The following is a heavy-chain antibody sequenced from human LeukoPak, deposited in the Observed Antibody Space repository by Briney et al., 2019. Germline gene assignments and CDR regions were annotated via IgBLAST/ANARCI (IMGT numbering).Heavy chain of an antibody. CDR1: EYTFTDYY. V-gene: IGHV1-2*02. CDR3: ARQSLDYYETLDAFDI. Sequence: ASEKVSCKASEYTFTDYYIHWMRQAPGQGLEWMGWINCKSGATSYAQKFRGRVTMTKDRPIRTAYMELSRLKSDDTAVYYCARQSLDYYETLDAFDIWGQGTVVTVSS. CDR2: INCKSGAT. J-gene: IGHJ3*02. D-gene: IGHD3-22*01.